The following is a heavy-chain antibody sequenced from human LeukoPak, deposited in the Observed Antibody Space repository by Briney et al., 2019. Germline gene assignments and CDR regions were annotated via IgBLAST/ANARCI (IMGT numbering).Heavy chain of an antibody. D-gene: IGHD3-10*01. CDR2: IYYSGST. Sequence: PSETLSLTCTVSGGSISSSSYYWGWIRQPPGKGLEWIGSIYYSGSTYYNPSLKSRVTISVDTSKNQFSLKLSSVTAADTAVYYCARDCTFYGLGSYWGNYYYYYYMDVWGKGTTVTVSS. CDR1: GGSISSSSYY. J-gene: IGHJ6*03. V-gene: IGHV4-39*07. CDR3: ARDCTFYGLGSYWGNYYYYYYMDV.